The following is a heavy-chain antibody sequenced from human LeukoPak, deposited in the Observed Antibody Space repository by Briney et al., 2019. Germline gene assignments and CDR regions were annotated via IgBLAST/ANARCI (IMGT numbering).Heavy chain of an antibody. V-gene: IGHV3-30-3*01. CDR2: ISYDGSNK. D-gene: IGHD3-3*01. CDR3: AKDHYWSIDY. J-gene: IGHJ4*02. CDR1: GFTFSSYA. Sequence: GRSLRLSCAASGFTFSSYAMHWVRQAPGKGLEWVAVISYDGSNKYYADSVKGRFTISRDIAKNTLYLQMNSLRVEDTGVYYCAKDHYWSIDYWGRGTLVTVSS.